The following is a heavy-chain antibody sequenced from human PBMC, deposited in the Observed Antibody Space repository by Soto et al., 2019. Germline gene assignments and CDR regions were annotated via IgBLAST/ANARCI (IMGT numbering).Heavy chain of an antibody. CDR2: INSGASTT. Sequence: EVQLVESGGGLVQPGGSLRLSCAASGFTFSSSWMHWVRQAPGKVLVWVSRINSGASTTNYADSVKGRFTISRDNARNTLYLQMDSLTADDTAVYYCARGPTGWFGYDYWGQGTLVTVSS. CDR1: GFTFSSSW. CDR3: ARGPTGWFGYDY. D-gene: IGHD3-10*01. J-gene: IGHJ4*02. V-gene: IGHV3-74*01.